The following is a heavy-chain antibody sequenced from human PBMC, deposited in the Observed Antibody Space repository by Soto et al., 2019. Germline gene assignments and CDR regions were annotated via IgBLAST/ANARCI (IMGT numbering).Heavy chain of an antibody. CDR1: GGSFSGYY. Sequence: SETLSLTCAVYGGSFSGYYWSWIRQPPGKGLEWIGEINHSGSTNYNPSLKSRVTISVDTSKNQFSLKLSSVTAADTAVYYCERGGGWSNFDYWGQGTLVTVSP. CDR3: ERGGGWSNFDY. J-gene: IGHJ4*02. D-gene: IGHD6-19*01. CDR2: INHSGST. V-gene: IGHV4-34*01.